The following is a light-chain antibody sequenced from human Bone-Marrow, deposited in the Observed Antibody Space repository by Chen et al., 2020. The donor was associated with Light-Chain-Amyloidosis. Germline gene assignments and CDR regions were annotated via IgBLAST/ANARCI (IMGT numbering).Light chain of an antibody. CDR1: SGSIATNC. CDR3: QCYHGSSQGV. J-gene: IGLJ3*02. V-gene: IGLV6-57*01. Sequence: NFLLTQPPSVSESPGKTVIISCTRSSGSIATNCVQWYQQRPGSSPPTVIYEDDQRPPGAPDRFSGSVDRSSNSDTLSMAGLKTEDEDDYYSQCYHGSSQGVFGGGTKLNVL. CDR2: EDD.